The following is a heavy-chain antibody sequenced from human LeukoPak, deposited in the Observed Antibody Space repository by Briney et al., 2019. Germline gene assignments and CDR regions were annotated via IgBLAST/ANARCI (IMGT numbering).Heavy chain of an antibody. CDR1: GFTFSSYA. CDR3: AKYGDLDPIEPMFDP. V-gene: IGHV3-23*01. CDR2: ISGSGGST. D-gene: IGHD4-17*01. J-gene: IGHJ5*02. Sequence: PGGSLRLSCAASGFTFSSYAMSWVRQAPGKGLEWVSAISGSGGSTYYADSVKGRFTISRDNSKNTLYLRMNSLRAEDTAVYYCAKYGDLDPIEPMFDPWGQGALVTVSS.